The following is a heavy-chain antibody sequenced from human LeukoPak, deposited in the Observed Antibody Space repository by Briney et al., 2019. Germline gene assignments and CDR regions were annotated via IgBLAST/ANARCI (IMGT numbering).Heavy chain of an antibody. J-gene: IGHJ4*02. CDR2: ISTSGGT. CDR1: GGSISAYY. V-gene: IGHV4-4*07. CDR3: ARSSGYMSY. D-gene: IGHD3-22*01. Sequence: SETLSLTCSVSGGSISAYYWSWIRQPAGKGLEWVGRISTSGGTNYNPSLKSRVTISVDTSKNQFSLKLTSVTAADTAVYYCARSSGYMSYWGQGTLVTVSS.